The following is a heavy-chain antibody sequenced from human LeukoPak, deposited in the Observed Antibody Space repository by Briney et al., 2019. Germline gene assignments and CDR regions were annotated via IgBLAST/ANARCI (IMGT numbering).Heavy chain of an antibody. Sequence: GGSLRLSCAASGFTFSSYAMSWVRQAPGKGLEWVSGISGSGGSTYYADSVKGRFTISRDNSNNTLYLQMISLRAEDTAVYYCAKDQRFALSNYDYWGQGTLVTVSS. CDR3: AKDQRFALSNYDY. J-gene: IGHJ4*02. CDR1: GFTFSSYA. D-gene: IGHD2/OR15-2a*01. CDR2: ISGSGGST. V-gene: IGHV3-23*01.